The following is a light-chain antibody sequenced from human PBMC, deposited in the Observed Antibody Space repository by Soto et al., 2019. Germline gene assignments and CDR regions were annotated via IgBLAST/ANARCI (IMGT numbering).Light chain of an antibody. J-gene: IGLJ2*01. CDR1: SSNIGSNT. CDR2: SNN. V-gene: IGLV1-44*01. CDR3: AAWDDSLNALV. Sequence: QSVLTQPPSASGTPGQRVTISCSGSSSNIGSNTVNWYQQLPGTAPKLLIYSNNQRPSGVPDRFSGSKSGTSASLAISGLKSEDEDDYYCAAWDDSLNALVFGGGTKVTVL.